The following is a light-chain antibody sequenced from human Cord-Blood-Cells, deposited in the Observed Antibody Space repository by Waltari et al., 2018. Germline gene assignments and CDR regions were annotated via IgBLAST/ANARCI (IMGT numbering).Light chain of an antibody. Sequence: AIRMTQSPSSFSASTGDRVTITCRASQGICRYLAWYPQKPGKAPKLLIYAASTLQSGVPSRFSGSGSGTDFTLTISCLQSEDFATYYCQQYYSYPLTFGGGTKVEIK. CDR3: QQYYSYPLT. CDR2: AAS. J-gene: IGKJ4*01. CDR1: QGICRY. V-gene: IGKV1-8*01.